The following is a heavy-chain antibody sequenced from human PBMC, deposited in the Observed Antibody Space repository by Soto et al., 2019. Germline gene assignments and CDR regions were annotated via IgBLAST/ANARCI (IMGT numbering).Heavy chain of an antibody. V-gene: IGHV3-9*01. CDR2: IAWNSASI. CDR1: GFTFDHYA. J-gene: IGHJ5*02. CDR3: AKDRGAASGPFDP. D-gene: IGHD6-13*01. Sequence: GGSLRLSCAASGFTFDHYAMHWVRQAPGKGLEWVSSIAWNSASIDYADSVEGRFTISRDNAKNSLYLQMNSLRAEDTALYYCAKDRGAASGPFDPWGQGTPVTVSS.